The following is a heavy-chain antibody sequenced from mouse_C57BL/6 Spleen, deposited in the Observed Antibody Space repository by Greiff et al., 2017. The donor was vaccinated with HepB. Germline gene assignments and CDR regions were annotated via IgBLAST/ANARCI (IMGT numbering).Heavy chain of an antibody. V-gene: IGHV5-2*03. J-gene: IGHJ4*01. Sequence: EVMLVESGGGLVQPGESLKLSCESNEYEFPSHDMSWDRKTPEKRLELVAAINSDGGSTYYPDTMERRFIISRNNTKKTLYLQMHSLGSEDTALYYCARQVTGTCAMDYWGQGTSVTVSS. D-gene: IGHD4-1*01. CDR1: EYEFPSHD. CDR3: ARQVTGTCAMDY. CDR2: INSDGGST.